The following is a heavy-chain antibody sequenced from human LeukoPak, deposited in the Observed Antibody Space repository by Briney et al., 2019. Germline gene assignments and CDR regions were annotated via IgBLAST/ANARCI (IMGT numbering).Heavy chain of an antibody. D-gene: IGHD5-24*01. CDR3: ARRRWLSAGQAP. CDR2: INHSGST. CDR1: GGSFSGYY. J-gene: IGHJ4*02. Sequence: SETLSLTCAAYGGSFSGYYWSWIRQPPGKGLEWIGEINHSGSTNYNPSLKSRVTISVDTSKNQFSLKLSSVTAADTAVYYCARRRWLSAGQAPWGQGTLVTVSS. V-gene: IGHV4-34*01.